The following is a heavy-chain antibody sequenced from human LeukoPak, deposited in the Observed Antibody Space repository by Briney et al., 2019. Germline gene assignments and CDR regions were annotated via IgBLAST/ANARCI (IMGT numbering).Heavy chain of an antibody. Sequence: ASVKVSCKAFGYSFTGYYMHWVRQAPGQGPEWMGWISPNNGGTNYAQKFQGRVTMTRDTSISTAYMELSRLRSDDTAVYYCARDAREVLIWFGEFSPWGQGTLVTVSS. CDR3: ARDAREVLIWFGEFSP. CDR2: ISPNNGGT. J-gene: IGHJ5*02. CDR1: GYSFTGYY. V-gene: IGHV1-2*02. D-gene: IGHD3-10*01.